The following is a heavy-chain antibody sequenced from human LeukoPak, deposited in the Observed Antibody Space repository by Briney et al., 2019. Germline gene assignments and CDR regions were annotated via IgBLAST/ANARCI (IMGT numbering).Heavy chain of an antibody. CDR3: ARLHHESSGYYLDY. Sequence: PGGSLRLSCAASGFTVSSNFMRWVRQAPGKGLEWVSVIYSADTTYYADSVKGRFTISRDNSKNTLYLQMNSLRVEDTAVYYCARLHHESSGYYLDYWGQGTLVTVSS. CDR2: IYSADTT. J-gene: IGHJ4*02. CDR1: GFTVSSNF. V-gene: IGHV3-53*01. D-gene: IGHD3-22*01.